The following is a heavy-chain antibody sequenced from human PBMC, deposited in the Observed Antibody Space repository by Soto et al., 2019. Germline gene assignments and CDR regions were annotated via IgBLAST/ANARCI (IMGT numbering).Heavy chain of an antibody. J-gene: IGHJ6*03. CDR3: AKAIFGADYYYYMDV. D-gene: IGHD3-3*01. V-gene: IGHV3-9*01. CDR1: GFTFDDYA. Sequence: SLRLSCAASGFTFDDYAMHWVRQAPGKGLEWVSGISWNSGSIGYADPVKGRFTISRDNAKNSLYLQMNSLRAEDTALYYCAKAIFGADYYYYMDVWGKGTTVTVSS. CDR2: ISWNSGSI.